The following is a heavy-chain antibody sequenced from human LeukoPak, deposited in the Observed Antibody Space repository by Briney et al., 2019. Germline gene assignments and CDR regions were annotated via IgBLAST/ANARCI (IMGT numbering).Heavy chain of an antibody. Sequence: GGSLRLSCAASGFTFSSYWMTWVRQASGKGLEWVANIKQDGSEKYYVDSVKGRFTISRDNSKNSLYLQMNSLRAEDTAVYHCARDRYCSGGSCYGWFDPWGQGTLVTVSS. D-gene: IGHD2-15*01. V-gene: IGHV3-7*01. CDR2: IKQDGSEK. CDR1: GFTFSSYW. CDR3: ARDRYCSGGSCYGWFDP. J-gene: IGHJ5*02.